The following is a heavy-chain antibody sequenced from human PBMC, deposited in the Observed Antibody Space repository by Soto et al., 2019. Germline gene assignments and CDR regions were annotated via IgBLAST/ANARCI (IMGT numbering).Heavy chain of an antibody. CDR3: VRNSPFGSTFSGYVGIDY. Sequence: QVQLVQSGPEVKKPGSSVKVSCKTPGGTFRSDTITWVRQAPGQGLEWMGRIIPLLETTDYAQKFQGRVTITANKSTGTAYMEVSSLRSEDTAIYYCVRNSPFGSTFSGYVGIDYWGEGTLGTVAS. V-gene: IGHV1-69*08. D-gene: IGHD5-12*01. CDR2: IIPLLETT. J-gene: IGHJ4*02. CDR1: GGTFRSDT.